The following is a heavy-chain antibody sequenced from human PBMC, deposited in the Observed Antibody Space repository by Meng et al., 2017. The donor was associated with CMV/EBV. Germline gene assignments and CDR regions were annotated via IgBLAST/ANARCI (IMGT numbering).Heavy chain of an antibody. CDR2: ISSSSSYI. J-gene: IGHJ4*02. D-gene: IGHD3-10*01. CDR1: GFTFSSYS. CDR3: AGDYGSGKDY. Sequence: EVQLVESGGXXXXXGXSLXLSCAASGFTFSSYSMNWVRQAPGKGLEWVSSISSSSSYIYYADSVKGRFTISRDNAKNSLYLQMNSLRAEDTAVYYCAGDYGSGKDYWGQGTLVTVSS. V-gene: IGHV3-21*01.